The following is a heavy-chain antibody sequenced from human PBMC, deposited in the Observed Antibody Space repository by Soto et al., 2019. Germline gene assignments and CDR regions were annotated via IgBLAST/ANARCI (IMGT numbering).Heavy chain of an antibody. CDR2: ISGSSGST. CDR3: ATSAIDNMIVVYYFDY. Sequence: GESLRHSCAASGFTFSSYAMTWVRQAPGKGLEWVSVISGSSGSTYYADSVKGRFIISRDNSKNTLYLQMNSLRAEDTAIYYCATSAIDNMIVVYYFDYWGQGTPVTVSS. CDR1: GFTFSSYA. J-gene: IGHJ4*02. D-gene: IGHD3-22*01. V-gene: IGHV3-23*01.